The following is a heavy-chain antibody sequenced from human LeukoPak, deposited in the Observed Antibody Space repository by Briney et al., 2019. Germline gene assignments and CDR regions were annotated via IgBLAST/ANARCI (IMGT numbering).Heavy chain of an antibody. CDR1: GGTFSSYA. J-gene: IGHJ3*02. CDR2: IIPIFGTA. D-gene: IGHD5-18*01. V-gene: IGHV1-69*01. CDR3: ARDSPDTAIGAFDI. Sequence: SVKVCCKASGGTFSSYAISWVRQAPGQGLEWMGGIIPIFGTANYAQKFQGRVMITADESTSTAYMELSSLRSEDTAVYYCARDSPDTAIGAFDIWGQGTMVTVSS.